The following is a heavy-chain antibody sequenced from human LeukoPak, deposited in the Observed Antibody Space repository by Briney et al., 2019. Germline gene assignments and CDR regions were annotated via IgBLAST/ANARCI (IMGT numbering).Heavy chain of an antibody. V-gene: IGHV3-53*01. CDR3: GRGLRWVDY. CDR1: GFTVSSNY. Sequence: TGGSLRLSCAASGFTVSSNYMSWVRQAPGKGLEWVSVIYSGGSTYYADSVKGRFTISRDNAKNSLYLQMNSLRAEDTAVYYCGRGLRWVDYWGQGTLVTVSS. D-gene: IGHD4-23*01. J-gene: IGHJ4*02. CDR2: IYSGGST.